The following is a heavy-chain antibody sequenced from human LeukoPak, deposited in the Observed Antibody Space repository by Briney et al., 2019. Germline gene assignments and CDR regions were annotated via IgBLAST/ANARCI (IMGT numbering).Heavy chain of an antibody. CDR1: GFTFSSYG. J-gene: IGHJ4*02. CDR2: IRYDGSNK. Sequence: PGGSLRLSCAASGFTFSSYGMHWVRQAPGKGLEWVAFIRYDGSNKYYADSVKGRFTISRDNSKNTLYLQMNSLRAEDTAVYYCAKDVLRFLEAPDYWGQGTLVTVSS. CDR3: AKDVLRFLEAPDY. D-gene: IGHD3-3*01. V-gene: IGHV3-30*02.